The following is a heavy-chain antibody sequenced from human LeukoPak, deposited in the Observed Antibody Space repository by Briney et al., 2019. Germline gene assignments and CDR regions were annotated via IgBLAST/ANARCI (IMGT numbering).Heavy chain of an antibody. CDR2: MNPNSGNT. V-gene: IGHV1-8*01. CDR3: ARGIFGISNGMDV. J-gene: IGHJ6*02. CDR1: GYTLTELS. Sequence: ASVKVSCKVSGYTLTELSMHWVRQAPGKGLEWMGWMNPNSGNTGYAQKFQGRVTMTRNTSISTAYMELSSLRSEDTAVYYCARGIFGISNGMDVWGQGTTVTVSS. D-gene: IGHD3-3*02.